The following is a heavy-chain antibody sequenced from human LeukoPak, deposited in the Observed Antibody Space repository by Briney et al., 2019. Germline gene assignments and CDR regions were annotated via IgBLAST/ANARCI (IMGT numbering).Heavy chain of an antibody. CDR3: AREWSYDFWSGYDPQTPGGCDAFDI. CDR2: IYYSGST. CDR1: GGSISSSSYY. Sequence: KPSETLSLTCTVSGGSISSSSYYWGWIRQPPGKGLEGFVSIYYSGSTYYNSSLKRRVTISVNTSKNQCSLQLSSVTAADTAVYYCAREWSYDFWSGYDPQTPGGCDAFDIWGQGTMVTVSS. V-gene: IGHV4-39*01. D-gene: IGHD3-3*01. J-gene: IGHJ3*02.